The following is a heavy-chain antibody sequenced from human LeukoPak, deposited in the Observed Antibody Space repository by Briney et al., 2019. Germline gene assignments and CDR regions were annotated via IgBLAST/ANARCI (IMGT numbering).Heavy chain of an antibody. V-gene: IGHV4-34*01. CDR1: NGXFSAYY. J-gene: IGHJ5*02. CDR2: TNHSGTT. CDR3: ARGRRGAVAGNWFDP. Sequence: SEALSLTCAVYNGXFSAYYCGWIRQAPGKGLEWIGETNHSGTTNYNPSLKSRVTISVDTSKNQFSLTLRSVTAADTAVYYCARGRRGAVAGNWFDPWGQGTLVTVSS. D-gene: IGHD6-19*01.